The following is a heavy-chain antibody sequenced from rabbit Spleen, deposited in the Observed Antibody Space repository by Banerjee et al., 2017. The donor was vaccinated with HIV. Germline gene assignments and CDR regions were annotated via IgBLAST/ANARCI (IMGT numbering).Heavy chain of an antibody. CDR1: GFSFSSNW. CDR3: ARDTGSSFSSYGMDL. Sequence: LAESGGGLVKPVGPLTPTCTAPGFSFSSNWICWVRQAPGKGLEWIVCIYGGSSGSTWYASWAKGRFPISKTSSTTVTLQMTSLTAADTATYFCARDTGSSFSSYGMDLWGPGTLVTVS. J-gene: IGHJ6*01. V-gene: IGHV1S45*01. CDR2: IYGGSSGST. D-gene: IGHD8-1*01.